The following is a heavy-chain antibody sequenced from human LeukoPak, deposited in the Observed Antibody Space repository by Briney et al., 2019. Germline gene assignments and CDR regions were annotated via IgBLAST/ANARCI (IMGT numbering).Heavy chain of an antibody. CDR2: IWYDGSNK. V-gene: IGHV3-33*01. Sequence: GGSLRLSCAASGFTFSSYGMHWVRQAPGKGLEWVAVIWYDGSNKYYADSVKGRFTISRDNSKSTLYLQMNSLRAEDTAVYYCARGSYYGYYYFDYWGQGTLVTVSS. D-gene: IGHD1-26*01. CDR3: ARGSYYGYYYFDY. J-gene: IGHJ4*02. CDR1: GFTFSSYG.